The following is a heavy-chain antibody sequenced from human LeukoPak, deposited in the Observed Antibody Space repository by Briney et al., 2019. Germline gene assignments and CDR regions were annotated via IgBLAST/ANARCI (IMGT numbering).Heavy chain of an antibody. Sequence: GGSLRLSCAASGFTFSRYSINWVRQAPGKGLEWVAVISYDGSKKYYADSVKGRFTISRDNSNNTLSLQMNSLRAEDTAVYYCARAEENAFDIWGQGTMVTVSS. CDR2: ISYDGSKK. CDR1: GFTFSRYS. CDR3: ARAEENAFDI. J-gene: IGHJ3*02. V-gene: IGHV3-30*04.